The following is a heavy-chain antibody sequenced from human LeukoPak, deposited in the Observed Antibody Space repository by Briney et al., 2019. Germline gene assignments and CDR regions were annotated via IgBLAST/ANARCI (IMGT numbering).Heavy chain of an antibody. J-gene: IGHJ4*02. Sequence: GASVKVSCKASGGTFSSYAISWVRQAPGQGLEWMGGIIPIFGTANYAQKFQGRVTITADESTSTAYMELSSLRSDDTAVYYCARDMTTVTTSIGYWGQGTLVTVFS. CDR1: GGTFSSYA. V-gene: IGHV1-69*13. CDR3: ARDMTTVTTSIGY. D-gene: IGHD4-17*01. CDR2: IIPIFGTA.